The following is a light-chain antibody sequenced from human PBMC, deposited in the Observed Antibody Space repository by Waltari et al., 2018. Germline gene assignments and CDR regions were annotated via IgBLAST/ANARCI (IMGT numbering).Light chain of an antibody. V-gene: IGKV3-20*01. CDR1: QSVSRA. CDR2: GSS. CDR3: QHYVRLPAT. J-gene: IGKJ1*01. Sequence: EIVLTPSPGSLSSSPGERVTLSCRASQSVSRALAWYQHKPGQAPRLLIFGSSNRATGIPDRFSGSGSETDFSLTISRLEPEDFAVYYCQHYVRLPATFGRGTKVEIK.